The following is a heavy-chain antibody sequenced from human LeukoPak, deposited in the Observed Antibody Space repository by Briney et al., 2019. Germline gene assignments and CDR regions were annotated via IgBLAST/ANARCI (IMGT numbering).Heavy chain of an antibody. CDR2: IYYSGST. D-gene: IGHD3-10*01. V-gene: IGHV4-31*03. CDR3: ARFYGSGSYSTTDAFDI. CDR1: GGSISSGGYY. Sequence: PSQTLSLTCTVSGGSISSGGYYWSWSRQHPGKGLEWIGYIYYSGSTYYNPSLKSRVTISVDTSKNQFSLKLSSVTAADTAVYYCARFYGSGSYSTTDAFDIWGQGTMVTVSS. J-gene: IGHJ3*02.